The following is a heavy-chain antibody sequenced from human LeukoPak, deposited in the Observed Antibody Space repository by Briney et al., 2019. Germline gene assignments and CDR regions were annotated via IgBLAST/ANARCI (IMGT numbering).Heavy chain of an antibody. J-gene: IGHJ4*02. D-gene: IGHD3-22*01. CDR3: AKGGIAYYYDSSGSDYFDY. CDR2: IRYDGSNK. Sequence: GGSLRLSCAASGFTFSSYGMHWVRQAPGKGLEWVAFIRYDGSNKYYADSVKGRFTISRDNSKNTLYLQINSLRAEDTAVYYCAKGGIAYYYDSSGSDYFDYWGQGTLVTVSS. CDR1: GFTFSSYG. V-gene: IGHV3-30*02.